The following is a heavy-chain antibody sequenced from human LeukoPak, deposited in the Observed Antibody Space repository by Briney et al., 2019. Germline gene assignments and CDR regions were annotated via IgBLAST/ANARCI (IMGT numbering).Heavy chain of an antibody. CDR3: ARLLDTAMVRDAFDI. CDR2: ISAYNGNT. D-gene: IGHD5-18*01. J-gene: IGHJ3*02. V-gene: IGHV1-18*01. Sequence: ASVKVSCKASGYTFTSYGISWVRQAPGQGLEWMGWISAYNGNTNYAQKLQGRVTMTTDTSTSTAYMELRSLRSDDTAVYYCARLLDTAMVRDAFDIWGQGTMVTVSS. CDR1: GYTFTSYG.